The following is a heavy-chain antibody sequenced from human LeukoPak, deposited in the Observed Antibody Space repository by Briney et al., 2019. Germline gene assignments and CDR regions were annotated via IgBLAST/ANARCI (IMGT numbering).Heavy chain of an antibody. CDR3: ARGRSPHY. V-gene: IGHV4-30-2*01. Sequence: PSQTLSLTCAVSGDSISSGGYSWSWIRQPPGKGLEWIGYIYHSGSTYYNPSLKSRVTISVDRSKNQFSLKLSSVTAADTAVYYCARGRSPHYWGQGTLVTVSS. CDR2: IYHSGST. CDR1: GDSISSGGYS. J-gene: IGHJ4*02.